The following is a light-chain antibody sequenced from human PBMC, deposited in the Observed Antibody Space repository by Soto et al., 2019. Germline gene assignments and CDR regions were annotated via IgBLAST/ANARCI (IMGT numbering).Light chain of an antibody. Sequence: AIRMTQSPSSFSASTGDRVTITCRASQGISSYLAWYQQKPGKAPKLLIYAASTLQSGVPSRFSGSGSGTEFTLTISSLQPDDFATYYCQHSNSYSEAFGQGTKVDIK. CDR2: AAS. CDR1: QGISSY. J-gene: IGKJ1*01. CDR3: QHSNSYSEA. V-gene: IGKV1-8*01.